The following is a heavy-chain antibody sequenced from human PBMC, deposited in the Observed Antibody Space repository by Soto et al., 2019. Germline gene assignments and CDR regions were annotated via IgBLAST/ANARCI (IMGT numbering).Heavy chain of an antibody. Sequence: SETLSLTCTVSGGSVSSGSYYWSWIRQPPGKGLEWIGYIYYSGSTNYNPSLKSRVTISVDTSKNQFSLKLSSVTAADTAVYYCARTDYDILTGYYNVVMMGVGGPLPPTPYYFDYWGQGTLVTVSS. J-gene: IGHJ4*02. CDR1: GGSVSSGSYY. V-gene: IGHV4-61*01. CDR3: ARTDYDILTGYYNVVMMGVGGPLPPTPYYFDY. D-gene: IGHD3-9*01. CDR2: IYYSGST.